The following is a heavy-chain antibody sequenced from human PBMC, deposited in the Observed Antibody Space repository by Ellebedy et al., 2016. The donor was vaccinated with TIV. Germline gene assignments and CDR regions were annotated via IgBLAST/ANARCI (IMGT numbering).Heavy chain of an antibody. Sequence: GGSLRLSCAASGFTFSSYNIIWVRQAPGKGLEWISYISSDTLTTEYADSVKGRFTISKDNAKNSVYLQMKSMRAEDTAGYFCARDMGRWLQFLGFWGQGTLVTVSS. D-gene: IGHD5-24*01. CDR3: ARDMGRWLQFLGF. J-gene: IGHJ4*02. CDR2: ISSDTLTT. V-gene: IGHV3-48*04. CDR1: GFTFSSYN.